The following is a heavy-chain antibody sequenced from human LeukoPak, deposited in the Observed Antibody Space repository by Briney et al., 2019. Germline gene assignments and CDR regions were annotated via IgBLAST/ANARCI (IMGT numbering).Heavy chain of an antibody. J-gene: IGHJ5*02. V-gene: IGHV3-30*04. D-gene: IGHD1-7*01. CDR3: ARDAYNWNYVGALGP. CDR2: ISYDGSNK. Sequence: GGSLRLSCAASGFTFSSYAMHWVRQAPGKGLEWVAVISYDGSNKYYADSVKGRFTISRDNSKNTLYLQMNSLRAEDTAVYYCARDAYNWNYVGALGPWGQGTLVTVSS. CDR1: GFTFSSYA.